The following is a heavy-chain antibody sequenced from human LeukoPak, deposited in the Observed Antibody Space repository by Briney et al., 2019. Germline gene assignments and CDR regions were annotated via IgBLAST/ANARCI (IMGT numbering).Heavy chain of an antibody. V-gene: IGHV4-39*07. J-gene: IGHJ5*02. CDR1: GASLSTSPYY. CDR3: ARADVKARRPISSSWYRNWFDP. CDR2: INHSGST. Sequence: SETLSLTCSVSGASLSTSPYYWGWIRQPPGKGLEWIGEINHSGSTNYNPSLKSRVTISVDTSKNQFSLKLSSVTAADTAVYYCARADVKARRPISSSWYRNWFDPWGQGTLVTVSS. D-gene: IGHD6-13*01.